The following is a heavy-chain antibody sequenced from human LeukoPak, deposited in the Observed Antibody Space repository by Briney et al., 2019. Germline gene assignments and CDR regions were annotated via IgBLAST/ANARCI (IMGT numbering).Heavy chain of an antibody. CDR3: AISGGYSSPQNY. CDR2: IIPIFGTA. CDR1: GGTFSSYA. J-gene: IGHJ4*02. D-gene: IGHD6-19*01. Sequence: ASVKVSCKASGGTFSSYAISWVRQAPGQGLEWMGGIIPIFGTANYAQKFQGRVTITADESTSTAYMELSSLRSEDTAVYYCAISGGYSSPQNYWGQGTLVTVSS. V-gene: IGHV1-69*13.